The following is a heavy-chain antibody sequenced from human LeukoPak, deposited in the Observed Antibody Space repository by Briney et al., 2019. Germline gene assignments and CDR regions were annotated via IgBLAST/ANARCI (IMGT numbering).Heavy chain of an antibody. V-gene: IGHV4-39*01. Sequence: SETLSLTCTVSGGSISNYYWSWIRQPPGKGLEWIGSIYYSGSTYYNPSLKSRVTISVDTSENQFSLKLSSVTAADTAVYYCARYVVYGSGKYYFDYWGQGTLVTVSS. D-gene: IGHD3-10*01. CDR1: GGSISNYY. CDR3: ARYVVYGSGKYYFDY. J-gene: IGHJ4*02. CDR2: IYYSGST.